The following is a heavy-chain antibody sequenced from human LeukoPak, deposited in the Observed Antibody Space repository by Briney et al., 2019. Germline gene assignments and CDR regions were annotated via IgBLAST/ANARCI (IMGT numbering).Heavy chain of an antibody. D-gene: IGHD2-15*01. V-gene: IGHV1-2*02. J-gene: IGHJ4*02. CDR2: INPNSGGT. Sequence: ASVKVSCKASGYTFTGYYMHWVRQAPGQGLEWMGWINPNSGGTNYAQKFQGRVTMTRDTSISTAYMELSRLRPDDTAVYYCASTYCSGGSCWRTYFDYWGQGTLVTVSS. CDR3: ASTYCSGGSCWRTYFDY. CDR1: GYTFTGYY.